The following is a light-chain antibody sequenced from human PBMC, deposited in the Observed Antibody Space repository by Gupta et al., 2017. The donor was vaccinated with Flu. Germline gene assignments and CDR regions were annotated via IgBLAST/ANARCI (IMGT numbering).Light chain of an antibody. Sequence: DIQMTQSPPSLSASVGDRVTITCQASQDISNYLNWYQQKPGKAPKLLIYDASNLETGVPSRFSGSGSGTDFTVTISSLQPEDIATYYCQQYDNLPLAFGPGTKVEIK. CDR2: DAS. V-gene: IGKV1-33*01. J-gene: IGKJ3*01. CDR1: QDISNY. CDR3: QQYDNLPLA.